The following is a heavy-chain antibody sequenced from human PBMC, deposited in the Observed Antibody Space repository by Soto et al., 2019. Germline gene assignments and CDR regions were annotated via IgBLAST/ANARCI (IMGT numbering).Heavy chain of an antibody. CDR3: ARFSYEEVYYFDY. Sequence: GGSLRLSCAGSGFTLSDYYMSWIRQAPGKGLEWVSHISSSGSTIYYADSVKGRFTISRDNAKNSLYLQMNSLRAEDTAVYYCARFSYEEVYYFDYWGQAILVTVSS. CDR2: ISSSGSTI. CDR1: GFTLSDYY. J-gene: IGHJ4*02. V-gene: IGHV3-11*01. D-gene: IGHD5-12*01.